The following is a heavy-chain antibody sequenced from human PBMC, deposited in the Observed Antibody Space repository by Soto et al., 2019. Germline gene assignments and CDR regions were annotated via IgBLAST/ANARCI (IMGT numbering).Heavy chain of an antibody. J-gene: IGHJ3*02. D-gene: IGHD2-15*01. CDR3: ATEDIVVVGTRNAFDI. Sequence: ASVKVSCKVSGYTLTELSMHWVRQAPGKGLEWMGGFDPEDGETIYAQKFQGRVTMTEDTSTDTAYMELSSLRSEDTAVYYCATEDIVVVGTRNAFDIWGQGTMVTVSS. CDR1: GYTLTELS. CDR2: FDPEDGET. V-gene: IGHV1-24*01.